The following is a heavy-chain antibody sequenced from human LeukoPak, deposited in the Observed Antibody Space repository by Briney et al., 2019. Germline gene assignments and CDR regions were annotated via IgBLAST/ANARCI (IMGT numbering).Heavy chain of an antibody. Sequence: PGGSLRLSCAASGFTFANYAMCWVRQAPGKGLEWVSSITRDGVSTYYADSVKGRFTISRDTSTDTLYLQMNSLRAYDTAVYYCAKEVRPNDSWGQGTLVIVSS. CDR2: ITRDGVST. J-gene: IGHJ5*02. D-gene: IGHD3-16*01. CDR3: AKEVRPNDS. CDR1: GFTFANYA. V-gene: IGHV3-23*01.